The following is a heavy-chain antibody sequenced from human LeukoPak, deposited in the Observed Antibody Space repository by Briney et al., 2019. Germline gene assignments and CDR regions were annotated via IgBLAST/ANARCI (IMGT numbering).Heavy chain of an antibody. CDR3: ARVKGYQLLRPVYYYGMDV. J-gene: IGHJ6*02. V-gene: IGHV4-34*01. D-gene: IGHD2-2*01. Sequence: SETLSLTCAVYGGPFSGYYWSWIRQPPGKGLEWIGEINHSGSTNYNPSLKSRVTISVDTSKNQFSLKLSSVTAADTAVYYCARVKGYQLLRPVYYYGMDVWGQGTTVTVSS. CDR2: INHSGST. CDR1: GGPFSGYY.